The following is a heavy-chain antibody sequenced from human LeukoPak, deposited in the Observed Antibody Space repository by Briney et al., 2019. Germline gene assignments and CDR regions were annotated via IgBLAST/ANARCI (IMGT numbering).Heavy chain of an antibody. J-gene: IGHJ5*02. CDR3: ARSRGGFGDYGSWFDP. CDR1: GGSLSSYY. CDR2: MHNSGTS. Sequence: TSETLSLTCTVSGGSLSSYYWNWIRQPPGKGLEWIGYMHNSGTSNYNPSLKSRVTIALDTSKNQFSLKLSSVTAADTAVYYCARSRGGFGDYGSWFDPWGQGTLVTVSS. V-gene: IGHV4-59*01. D-gene: IGHD4-17*01.